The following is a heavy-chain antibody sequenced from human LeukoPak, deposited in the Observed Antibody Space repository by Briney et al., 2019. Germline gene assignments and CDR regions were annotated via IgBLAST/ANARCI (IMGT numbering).Heavy chain of an antibody. Sequence: GGSLRLPCVASGFTFGDHAMNWVRQAPGKGLEWVSFSGGGGTTFYADSVKGRFTVSRDNSKSTLYLQLSSLRADDSAVFYCAKQPLGSGTPLDYWGQGTLVTVSS. D-gene: IGHD3-10*01. J-gene: IGHJ4*02. CDR1: GFTFGDHA. CDR3: AKQPLGSGTPLDY. V-gene: IGHV3-23*01. CDR2: SGGGGTT.